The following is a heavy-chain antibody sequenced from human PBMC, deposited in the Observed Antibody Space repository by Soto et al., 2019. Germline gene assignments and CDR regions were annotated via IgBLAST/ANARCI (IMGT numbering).Heavy chain of an antibody. V-gene: IGHV1-3*01. CDR1: XYXFTSYA. J-gene: IGHJ4*02. D-gene: IGHD3-22*01. CDR2: INAGNGNT. CDR3: ARGDYYDIHDY. Sequence: QVQLVQSGAEVKKPGASVKVSCKXSXYXFTSYAMHWVRQAPGQRLEWMGWINAGNGNTKYLQKFQGRVTITRDTSASTAYMELSSLRXEDXXXYYXARGDYYDIHDYWGQGTLVTVSS.